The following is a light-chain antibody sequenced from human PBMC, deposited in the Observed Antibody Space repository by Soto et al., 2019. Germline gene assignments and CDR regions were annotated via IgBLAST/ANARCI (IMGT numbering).Light chain of an antibody. CDR1: QTIRSW. CDR2: DAS. CDR3: QQSHVTPRT. J-gene: IGKJ1*01. V-gene: IGKV1-5*01. Sequence: DIQMTQSPSTLSSSVGDRVTITCRASQTIRSWLAWYQQKPGKAPKLLIYDASSLESGVPSRFRGSGSGIDFTLTISSLKPDDFATYICQQSHVTPRTFGLGTKVDIK.